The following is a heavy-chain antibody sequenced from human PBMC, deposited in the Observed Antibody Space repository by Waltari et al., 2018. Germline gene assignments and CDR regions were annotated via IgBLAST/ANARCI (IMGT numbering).Heavy chain of an antibody. CDR1: GYSISSGYS. CDR3: ARVRSSGWYWDY. CDR2: IYHSGST. D-gene: IGHD6-19*01. J-gene: IGHJ4*02. V-gene: IGHV4-38-2*01. Sequence: QVQLQESGPGLVKPSETLSLTCAVSGYSISSGYSWGWIRQPPGKGLEWIGSIYHSGSTYYNPSLKSRVTISVDTSKNQFSLKLSSVTAADTAVYYCARVRSSGWYWDYWGQGTLVTVSS.